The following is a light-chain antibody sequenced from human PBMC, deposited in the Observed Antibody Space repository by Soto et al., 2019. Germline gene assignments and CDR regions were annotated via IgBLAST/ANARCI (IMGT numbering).Light chain of an antibody. CDR1: SSNIGTGYD. CDR3: QSYDRGMSSYV. Sequence: QSVLTQPPSASGTPGQRVTISCSGSSSNIGTGYDVYWFQQLPGTAPKLLIYGNINRPSGVPDRFSGSKSGTSASLAITGLQDEDEADDYCQSYDRGMSSYVFGSGTKLTVL. J-gene: IGLJ1*01. V-gene: IGLV1-40*01. CDR2: GNI.